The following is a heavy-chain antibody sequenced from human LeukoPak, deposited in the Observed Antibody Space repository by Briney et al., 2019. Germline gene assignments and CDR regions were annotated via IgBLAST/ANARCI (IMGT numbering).Heavy chain of an antibody. J-gene: IGHJ4*02. CDR2: IYSCCTF. CDR1: GGSISGNY. V-gene: IGHV4-4*07. CDR3: ARGTEMTKIADHSSFDK. D-gene: IGHD5-24*01. Sequence: SETLSLTCSVSGGSISGNYWTWMRQPAGRALEWLGRIYSCCTFYSNPFRESRVAISLDASNNQFSLTLTAVTAADTAVYYCARGTEMTKIADHSSFDKWGRGTLVSVSS.